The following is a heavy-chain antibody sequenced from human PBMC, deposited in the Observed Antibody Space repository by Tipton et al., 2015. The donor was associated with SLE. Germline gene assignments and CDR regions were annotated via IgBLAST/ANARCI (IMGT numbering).Heavy chain of an antibody. J-gene: IGHJ4*02. D-gene: IGHD5-18*01. CDR1: GFTFSSYE. CDR2: ISSSGSTI. Sequence: VQSGGGVVQPGRSLRLSCAASGFTFSSYEMNWVRQAPGKGPEWVSYISSSGSTIYYADSVKGRFTISRDNAKNSLYLQMNSLRAEDTAVYYCARDQFYDTAMVYYFDYWGQGTLVTVSS. CDR3: ARDQFYDTAMVYYFDY. V-gene: IGHV3-48*03.